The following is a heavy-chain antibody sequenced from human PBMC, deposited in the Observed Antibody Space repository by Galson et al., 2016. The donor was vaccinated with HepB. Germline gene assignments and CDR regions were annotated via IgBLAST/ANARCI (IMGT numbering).Heavy chain of an antibody. D-gene: IGHD3-3*01. CDR1: GGSLSEYS. V-gene: IGHV4-34*01. J-gene: IGHJ5*02. CDR2: ITHSERT. Sequence: ETLSLTCAVYGGSLSEYSWSWIRQAPGKGLEWIGEITHSERTNYNPSLKSRVTISIDTSKKHFSLKLSSVTAADTAVYYCARGTYYDSATRFDPWGQGTPVTVAS. CDR3: ARGTYYDSATRFDP.